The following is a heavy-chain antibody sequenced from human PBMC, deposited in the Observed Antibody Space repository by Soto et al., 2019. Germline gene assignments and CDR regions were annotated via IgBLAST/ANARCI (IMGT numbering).Heavy chain of an antibody. CDR2: IYSGGYT. V-gene: IGHV3-53*01. D-gene: IGHD3-10*01. Sequence: EVQLVESGGGLIQPGGSLRLSCAVSGFTVSNNYMSWVRQAPGKGLEGVSVIYSGGYTAYGDSVKGRFTISRDNSKNNTNLKKKTPRADAPAFFYWATHPGGGGYWGQGTLVTVSS. J-gene: IGHJ4*02. CDR1: GFTVSNNY. CDR3: ATHPGGGGY.